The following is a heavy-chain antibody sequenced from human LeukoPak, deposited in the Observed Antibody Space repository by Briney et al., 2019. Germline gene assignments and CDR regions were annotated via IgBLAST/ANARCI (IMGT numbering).Heavy chain of an antibody. CDR2: IYTSGST. D-gene: IGHD6-19*01. CDR1: GGSISSYY. CDR3: ARDLLSSSGWYYFDY. J-gene: IGHJ4*02. V-gene: IGHV4-4*07. Sequence: SETLSLTCTVSGGSISSYYWSWIRQPAGKGLEWIGRIYTSGSTNYNPSLKSRVTISVDKSKNQFSLKLSSVTAADTAVYYYARDLLSSSGWYYFDYWGQGTLVTVSS.